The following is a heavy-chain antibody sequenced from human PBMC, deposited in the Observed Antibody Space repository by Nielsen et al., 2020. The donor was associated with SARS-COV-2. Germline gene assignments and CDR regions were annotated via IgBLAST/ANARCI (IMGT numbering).Heavy chain of an antibody. CDR2: IDWDDDK. V-gene: IGHV2-70*11. J-gene: IGHJ4*02. CDR3: ARTYYGGNSAFFDY. D-gene: IGHD4-23*01. CDR1: GFSLTTSGMC. Sequence: GPTLVKPTQTLTLTCTFSGFSLTTSGMCVCWIRQPPGKALEWLARIDWDDDKYYSTSLKTRLTISKDTSKNQVVLTMTNMDPVDTATYSCARTYYGGNSAFFDYWGQGTLVTVSS.